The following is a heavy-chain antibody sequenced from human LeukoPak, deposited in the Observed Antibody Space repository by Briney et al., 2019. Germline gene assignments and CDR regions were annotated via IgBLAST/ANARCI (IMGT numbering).Heavy chain of an antibody. CDR2: IIPIFGTA. Sequence: ASVKVSCKASGGTFSSYAISWVRQAPGQGLEWMGGIIPIFGTANYAQKFQGRVTITADESTSTAYMELSSLRSEDTAMYYCAMRKPYDSSGPFDYWGQGTLVTVSS. V-gene: IGHV1-69*13. J-gene: IGHJ4*02. CDR1: GGTFSSYA. D-gene: IGHD3-22*01. CDR3: AMRKPYDSSGPFDY.